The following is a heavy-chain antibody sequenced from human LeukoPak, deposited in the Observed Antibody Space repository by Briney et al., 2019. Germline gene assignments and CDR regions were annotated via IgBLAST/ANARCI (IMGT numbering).Heavy chain of an antibody. V-gene: IGHV5-51*01. CDR1: GYRFTNYW. CDR3: ARQPNPDFDY. Sequence: GESLKISCKASGYRFTNYWIGWVRQMPGKGLEWMGIIYPGDSKTFYSPSFQGQVTISADKSISTAYLQWSSLKASDTAIYYCARQPNPDFDYWGQGTLVTVSS. CDR2: IYPGDSKT. J-gene: IGHJ4*02.